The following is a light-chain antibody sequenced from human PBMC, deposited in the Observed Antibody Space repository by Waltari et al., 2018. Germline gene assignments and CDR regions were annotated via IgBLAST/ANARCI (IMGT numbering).Light chain of an antibody. J-gene: IGLJ2*01. CDR1: SNDVGSYNR. V-gene: IGLV2-18*02. Sequence: QSALTQPPSVSGSPGQSVTISCTGSSNDVGSYNRVPWYQQPPGTAPKLMIYDVSSRPSGVPDRFSGSKSANTASLTISGLQAEDEADYYCSSYTFSGTLVFGGGTKLTVL. CDR3: SSYTFSGTLV. CDR2: DVS.